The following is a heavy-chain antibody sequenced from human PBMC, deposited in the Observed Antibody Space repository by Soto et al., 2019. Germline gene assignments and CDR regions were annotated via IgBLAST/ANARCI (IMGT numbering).Heavy chain of an antibody. CDR2: ISGSGGST. CDR1: GLTLSNYA. V-gene: IGHV3-23*01. Sequence: PGGSLRLSCAASGLTLSNYAMGWVRQAPGKGLEWVSAISGSGGSTYHADSVKGRFTISRDNSKNTLYLQMNSLRAEDTAVYYCAKVLKTWYFDYWGQGTLVTVSS. CDR3: AKVLKTWYFDY. J-gene: IGHJ4*02.